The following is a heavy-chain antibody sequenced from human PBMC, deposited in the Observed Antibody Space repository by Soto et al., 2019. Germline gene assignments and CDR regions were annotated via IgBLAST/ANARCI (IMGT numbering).Heavy chain of an antibody. Sequence: SETLSLTCTVSGDSINSGDYFWTWIRQNPGKGLEWIGYIYYSGATYYNPSLRSRVAISLDKSKNEFSLKLRSVTAADTAVYYCATASGAYSYDRAYWGQGTLVAVSS. D-gene: IGHD3-22*01. J-gene: IGHJ4*02. CDR2: IYYSGAT. CDR3: ATASGAYSYDRAY. CDR1: GDSINSGDYF. V-gene: IGHV4-31*03.